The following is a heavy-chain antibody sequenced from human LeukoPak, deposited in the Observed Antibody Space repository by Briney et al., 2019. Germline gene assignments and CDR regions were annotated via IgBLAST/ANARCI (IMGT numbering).Heavy chain of an antibody. CDR1: GGTFSSYA. CDR2: IMPILGIA. CDR3: ARDLGGTNYYGMDV. J-gene: IGHJ6*02. V-gene: IGHV1-69*04. Sequence: GASVKVSCKASGGTFSSYAISWVRQAPGQGREWMGRIMPILGIANYAQKFQGRVTITADKSTSTAYMELSSLRSEDTAVYYCARDLGGTNYYGMDVWGQGTTVTVSS. D-gene: IGHD4-23*01.